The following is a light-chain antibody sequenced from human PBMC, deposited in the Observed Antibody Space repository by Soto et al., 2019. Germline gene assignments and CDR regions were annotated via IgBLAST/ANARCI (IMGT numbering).Light chain of an antibody. V-gene: IGKV3-20*01. CDR2: GAS. J-gene: IGKJ1*01. CDR1: QSVSSSY. Sequence: EIVLTQSPGTLSLSPGERATLSCRASQSVSSSYLAWYQQKPGQAPRLLIYGASSRATGIPDRFSGSGSGTDFTLTISRLEPEDFAVYYGQKYGSSLWTFGQGTKVDIK. CDR3: QKYGSSLWT.